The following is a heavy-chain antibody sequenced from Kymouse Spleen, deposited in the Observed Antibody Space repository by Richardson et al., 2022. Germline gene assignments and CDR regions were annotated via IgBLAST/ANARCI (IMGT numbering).Heavy chain of an antibody. CDR2: ISAYNGNT. CDR1: GYTFTSYG. D-gene: IGHD3-10*01. Sequence: QVQLVQSGAEVKKPGASVKVSCKASGYTFTSYGISWVRQAPGQGLEWMGWISAYNGNTNYAQKLQGRVTMTTDTSTSTAYMELRSLRSDDTAVYYCARDDYGSGSYYNFYYYYGMDVWGQGTTVTVSS. J-gene: IGHJ6*02. V-gene: IGHV1-18*01. CDR3: ARDDYGSGSYYNFYYYYGMDV.